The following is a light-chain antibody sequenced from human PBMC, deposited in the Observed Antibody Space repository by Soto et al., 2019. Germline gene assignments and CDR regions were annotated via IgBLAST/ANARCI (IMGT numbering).Light chain of an antibody. CDR3: GTWDSSLSGVV. J-gene: IGLJ2*01. Sequence: QSVLTQPPSVSAAPGEKVTISCSGSSSNIGNNYVSWFQQFPGTAPKLLIYDNKRPSGIPDRFSGSKSGTSATLGITGLQTGDEADYYCGTWDSSLSGVVFGGGTKLTVL. CDR2: DN. CDR1: SSNIGNNY. V-gene: IGLV1-51*01.